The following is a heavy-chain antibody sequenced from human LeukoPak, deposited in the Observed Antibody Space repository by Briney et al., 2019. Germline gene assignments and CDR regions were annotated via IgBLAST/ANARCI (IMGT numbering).Heavy chain of an antibody. Sequence: SETLSLTCTVSGGSISSYYWSWIRQPPGKGLEWIGYIYTSGSTNYNPSLKSRVTISVDTSKNQFSLKLSSVTAADTAVYYCARDRVVTIFGGSKGDYYYYYMDVWGKGTTVTVSS. V-gene: IGHV4-59*01. CDR2: IYTSGST. J-gene: IGHJ6*03. D-gene: IGHD3-3*01. CDR3: ARDRVVTIFGGSKGDYYYYYMDV. CDR1: GGSISSYY.